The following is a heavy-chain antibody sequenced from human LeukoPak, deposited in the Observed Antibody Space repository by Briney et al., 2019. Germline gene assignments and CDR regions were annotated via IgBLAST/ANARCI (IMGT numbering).Heavy chain of an antibody. CDR2: ISYDGSNK. Sequence: GGSLRLSCAASGFTLSSYAVHWVRQAPGKGLEWVAVISYDGSNKYYADSVKGRFTISRDNSKNTLYLQMNSLRAEDTAVYYCARAIAAAGTSWFDPWGQGTLVTVSS. D-gene: IGHD6-13*01. CDR1: GFTLSSYA. J-gene: IGHJ5*02. V-gene: IGHV3-30*04. CDR3: ARAIAAAGTSWFDP.